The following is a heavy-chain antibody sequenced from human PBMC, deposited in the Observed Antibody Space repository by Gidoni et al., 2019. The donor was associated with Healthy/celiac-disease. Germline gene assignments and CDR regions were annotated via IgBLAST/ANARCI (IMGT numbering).Heavy chain of an antibody. CDR2: ISYDGSNK. Sequence: QVQLVESGGGVVQPGRSLRLSCAASGFTFSSYGMHWVRQAPGKGLEWVAVISYDGSNKYYADSVKGRFTISRDNSKNTLYLQMNSLRAEDTAVYYCARLNYHGSGTEDYWGQGTLVTVSS. D-gene: IGHD3-10*01. CDR3: ARLNYHGSGTEDY. CDR1: GFTFSSYG. V-gene: IGHV3-30*03. J-gene: IGHJ4*02.